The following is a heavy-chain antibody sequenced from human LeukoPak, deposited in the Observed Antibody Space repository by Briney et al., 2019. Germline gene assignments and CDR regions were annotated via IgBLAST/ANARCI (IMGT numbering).Heavy chain of an antibody. CDR2: ISSSSSTI. CDR1: GFTFSSYD. D-gene: IGHD2-8*01. J-gene: IGHJ6*03. V-gene: IGHV3-48*01. CDR3: AKDRCSNGIGCYYYYMDV. Sequence: PGESLRLSCAASGFTFSSYDMNWVRQAPGKGLEWVSYISSSSSTIYYADSVKGRFTISRDNAKNILYLQMNSLRADDTAVYYCAKDRCSNGIGCYYYYMDVWGKGTTVTISS.